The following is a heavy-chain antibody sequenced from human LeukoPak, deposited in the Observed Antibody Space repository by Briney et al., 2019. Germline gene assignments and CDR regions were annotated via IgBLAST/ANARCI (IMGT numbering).Heavy chain of an antibody. CDR2: IYSGGST. CDR3: ARVKVAGTYYYYYYMDV. D-gene: IGHD6-19*01. Sequence: GGSLRLSCAASGFTVSSNYMSWVRQAPGKALEWVSVIYSGGSTYYADSVKGRFTISRDNSKNTLYLQMNSLRAEDTAVYYCARVKVAGTYYYYYYMDVWGKGTTVTVSS. J-gene: IGHJ6*03. V-gene: IGHV3-53*01. CDR1: GFTVSSNY.